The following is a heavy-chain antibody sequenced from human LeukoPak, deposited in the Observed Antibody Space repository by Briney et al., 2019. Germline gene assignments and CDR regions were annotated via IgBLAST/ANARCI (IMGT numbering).Heavy chain of an antibody. CDR1: GGSISSYY. V-gene: IGHV4-59*01. D-gene: IGHD2-2*01. CDR3: ARDGGYCSSTSCYEYYYYGMDV. CDR2: IYYSGST. Sequence: SETLSLTCTVSGGSISSYYWSWIRQPPGKGLEWIGYIYYSGSTNYNPSLKSRVTISVDTSKNQFSLKLSSVTAADTAVYYCARDGGYCSSTSCYEYYYYGMDVWGQGTTVTVSS. J-gene: IGHJ6*02.